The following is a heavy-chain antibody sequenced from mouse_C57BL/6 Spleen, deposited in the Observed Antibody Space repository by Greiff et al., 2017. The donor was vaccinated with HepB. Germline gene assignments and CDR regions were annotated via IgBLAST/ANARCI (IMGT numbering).Heavy chain of an antibody. J-gene: IGHJ1*03. V-gene: IGHV1-15*01. Sequence: QVQLQQSGAELVRPGASVTLSCKASGYTFTDYEMHWVKQTPVHGLEWIGVIDPETGGTAYNQKFKGKAILTADKSSSTAYMELRSLTSADSAVYYCTRDRYYGSSDGYFDVWGTGTTVTVSS. CDR3: TRDRYYGSSDGYFDV. CDR1: GYTFTDYE. CDR2: IDPETGGT. D-gene: IGHD1-1*01.